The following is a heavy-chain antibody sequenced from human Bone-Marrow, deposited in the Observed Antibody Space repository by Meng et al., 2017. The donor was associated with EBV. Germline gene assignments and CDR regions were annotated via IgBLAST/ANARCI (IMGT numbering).Heavy chain of an antibody. Sequence: QRQLQRWGARLLKPSETLSLTCAVYGGSFSGYYWSWIRQPPGKGLEWIGEINHSGSTNYNPSLKSRVTISVDTSKNQFSLKLSSVTAADTAVYYCARTLPRYCSGGSCSSRNDYWGQGTLVTVSS. V-gene: IGHV4-34*01. CDR2: INHSGST. CDR1: GGSFSGYY. CDR3: ARTLPRYCSGGSCSSRNDY. J-gene: IGHJ4*02. D-gene: IGHD2-15*01.